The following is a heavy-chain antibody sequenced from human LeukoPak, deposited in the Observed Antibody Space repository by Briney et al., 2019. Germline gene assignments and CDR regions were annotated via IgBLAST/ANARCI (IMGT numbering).Heavy chain of an antibody. CDR2: IIPIFGTA. D-gene: IGHD2-2*01. V-gene: IGHV1-69*05. J-gene: IGHJ3*02. CDR1: GGTFSSYA. Sequence: SVKVSCKASGGTFSSYAISWVRQAPGQGLEWMGGIIPIFGTANYAQKFQGRVTITTDESTSTAYMELSSLRSEDTAVYYCARGQGYCSSTSCSLDAFDIWGQGTMVTVSS. CDR3: ARGQGYCSSTSCSLDAFDI.